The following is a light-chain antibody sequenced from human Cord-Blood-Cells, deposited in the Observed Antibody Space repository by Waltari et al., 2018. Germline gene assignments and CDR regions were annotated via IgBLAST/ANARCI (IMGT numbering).Light chain of an antibody. CDR3: SSYTSSSTPFYV. CDR2: DVS. V-gene: IGLV2-14*03. Sequence: QSALTQPASVSGSPGQTITISCTGTSMDVGGYNYLPCYQQHPGKPPKLMIYDVSNRPSGFSNRFSGSKSGNTASLTISGLQAEDEADYYCSSYTSSSTPFYVFGTGTKVTVL. J-gene: IGLJ1*01. CDR1: SMDVGGYNY.